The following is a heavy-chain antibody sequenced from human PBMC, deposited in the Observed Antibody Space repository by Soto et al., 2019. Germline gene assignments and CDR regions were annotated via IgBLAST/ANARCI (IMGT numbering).Heavy chain of an antibody. Sequence: HPGGSLRLSCAASGFTFSSFAMSWVRQAPGKGLEWVSGISGSGGNTNFADSVKGRFTISRDKSKNTLHLQMNSLRTEDTAVYFCARVRDYGMDVWGQGTTVTVSS. CDR3: ARVRDYGMDV. CDR1: GFTFSSFA. V-gene: IGHV3-23*01. J-gene: IGHJ6*02. CDR2: ISGSGGNT.